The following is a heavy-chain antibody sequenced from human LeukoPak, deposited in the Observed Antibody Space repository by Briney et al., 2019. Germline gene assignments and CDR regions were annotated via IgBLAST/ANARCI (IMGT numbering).Heavy chain of an antibody. CDR3: AKDTNAGGDAFDI. D-gene: IGHD2-2*01. CDR1: GFTFSNYG. Sequence: GGSLRLSCAASGFTFSNYGMHWVRQAPGKGLEWVALIWYDGSNQYYADSVKGRSTISRDNSKNALYLKMNSLRAEDTAVYYCAKDTNAGGDAFDIWGQGTMVTVSS. CDR2: IWYDGSNQ. J-gene: IGHJ3*02. V-gene: IGHV3-33*06.